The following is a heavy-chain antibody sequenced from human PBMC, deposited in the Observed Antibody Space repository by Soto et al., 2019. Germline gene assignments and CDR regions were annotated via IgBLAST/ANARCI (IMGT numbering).Heavy chain of an antibody. V-gene: IGHV2-5*02. CDR3: ALSRCFDWSRYGMDV. J-gene: IGHJ6*02. D-gene: IGHD3-9*01. Sequence: QITLKESGPTLVKPTQTLTLTCTFSGFSLSTSGVGVGWIRQPPGTALEWLALIYWDDDKRYSPSLKSRLTITKDTSKNHVGLTMTNLDPVDTATYYCALSRCFDWSRYGMDVWGQGTTVTVSS. CDR2: IYWDDDK. CDR1: GFSLSTSGVG.